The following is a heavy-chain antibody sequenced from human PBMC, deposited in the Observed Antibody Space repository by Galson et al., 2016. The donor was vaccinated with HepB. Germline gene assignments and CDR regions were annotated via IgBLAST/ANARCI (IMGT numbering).Heavy chain of an antibody. Sequence: SVKVSCKASGGTFSTYVVSWARQAPGQGLEWVGGIIPPSGITNYAQKFQGRVTLTADESTSTAYMELSSLRSEDTAVYYCARVGTPYYDSLTGYPSTHFEHWGQGTLLTVSS. CDR2: IIPPSGIT. J-gene: IGHJ4*02. CDR3: ARVGTPYYDSLTGYPSTHFEH. CDR1: GGTFSTYV. D-gene: IGHD3-9*01. V-gene: IGHV1-69*13.